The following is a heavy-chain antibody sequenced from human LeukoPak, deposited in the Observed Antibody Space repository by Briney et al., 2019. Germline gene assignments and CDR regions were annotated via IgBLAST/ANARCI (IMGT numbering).Heavy chain of an antibody. CDR1: GFTFSDYY. J-gene: IGHJ4*02. V-gene: IGHV3-11*04. CDR2: ISSSGSTI. Sequence: TGGSLRLSCAASGFTFSDYYMSWISQAPGKGLEWVSYISSSGSTIYYADSVKGRFTISRDNAKNSLYLQMNSLRAEDTAVYYCARRGSSGYFFDSWGQGTLVTVSS. CDR3: ARRGSSGYFFDS. D-gene: IGHD3-22*01.